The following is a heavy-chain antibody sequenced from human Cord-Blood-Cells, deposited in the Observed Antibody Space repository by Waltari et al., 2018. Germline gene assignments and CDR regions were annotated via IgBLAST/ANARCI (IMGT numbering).Heavy chain of an antibody. D-gene: IGHD6-19*01. V-gene: IGHV1-2*04. CDR3: ARGALGSGWYAFDI. Sequence: PGASVKVSCKASGYTFTGYYMHWVRQAPGQGLEWMGWINPNSGGTNYAQKFQGWVTMTRDTSISTAYMELSRLRSDDTAVYYCARGALGSGWYAFDIWGQGTMVTVSS. CDR1: GYTFTGYY. J-gene: IGHJ3*02. CDR2: INPNSGGT.